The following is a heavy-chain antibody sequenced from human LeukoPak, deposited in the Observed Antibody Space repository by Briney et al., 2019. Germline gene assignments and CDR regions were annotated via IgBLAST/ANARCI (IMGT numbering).Heavy chain of an antibody. J-gene: IGHJ4*02. Sequence: ASVKVSCKASGYTFTGYYMHWVRQAPGQGLEWMGWINPNSGGTNYAQVFQGRVTMTRDTSISTAYMELRRLRSDDTAVYYCARGPGPADDGGGYCFDYWGQGTLVTVSS. D-gene: IGHD3-22*01. CDR3: ARGPGPADDGGGYCFDY. CDR1: GYTFTGYY. CDR2: INPNSGGT. V-gene: IGHV1-2*02.